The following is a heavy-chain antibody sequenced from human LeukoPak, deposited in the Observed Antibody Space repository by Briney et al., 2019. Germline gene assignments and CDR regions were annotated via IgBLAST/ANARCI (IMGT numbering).Heavy chain of an antibody. J-gene: IGHJ4*02. D-gene: IGHD3-22*01. CDR2: IKSSGST. Sequence: SETLSLTCTVSGGSISSYYWSWIRQPAGKGLEWIGRIKSSGSTNYNPSLKSRVTMSVDTSKNQFSLKLSSVTAADTAVYYCARVPNYYDSSGYLDSWGQGTLVTVSS. CDR3: ARVPNYYDSSGYLDS. CDR1: GGSISSYY. V-gene: IGHV4-4*07.